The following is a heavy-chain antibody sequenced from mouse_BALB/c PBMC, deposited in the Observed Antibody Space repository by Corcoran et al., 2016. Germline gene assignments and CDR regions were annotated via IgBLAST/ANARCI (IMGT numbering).Heavy chain of an antibody. D-gene: IGHD1-3*01. CDR1: GYTFTNYG. V-gene: IGHV9-1*02. J-gene: IGHJ4*01. Sequence: QIQLVQSGPELKKPGETVKISCKASGYTFTNYGMNWVKQAPGKGLKWMGWINTYTGEPTYADDFKGRFAFSLETSASTAYLQINNLKNEDMATYFCASRGYKNAMDYWGQGTPVTVSS. CDR2: INTYTGEP. CDR3: ASRGYKNAMDY.